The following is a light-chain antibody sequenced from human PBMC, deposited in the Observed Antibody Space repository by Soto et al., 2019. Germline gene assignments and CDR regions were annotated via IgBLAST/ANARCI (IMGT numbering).Light chain of an antibody. CDR2: AAS. CDR3: QQGHSMPFT. J-gene: IGKJ3*01. Sequence: DIPMTQSPSSLSASVGDRVTITCRASQSITNSLNWYQHKPGKAPTLVVYAASSLQSGVPSRFSGSGSGTDFTLTISNLQPEDFATYFCQQGHSMPFTFGPGTKVDIK. V-gene: IGKV1-39*01. CDR1: QSITNS.